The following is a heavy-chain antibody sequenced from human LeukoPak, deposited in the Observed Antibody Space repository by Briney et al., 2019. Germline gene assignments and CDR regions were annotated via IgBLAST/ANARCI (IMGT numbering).Heavy chain of an antibody. D-gene: IGHD6-13*01. CDR1: GVMFSTYW. CDR2: IKPDGSET. Sequence: GGSLRLSCAPSGVMFSTYWMTWVRQAPGKGLEGVANIKPDGSETYYVHSVKGRFTISRDNTNNLLYLQMNSLRGEEAAVYYCGGFGYAAAVDLWGQGTLVTVSS. V-gene: IGHV3-7*01. CDR3: GGFGYAAAVDL. J-gene: IGHJ4*02.